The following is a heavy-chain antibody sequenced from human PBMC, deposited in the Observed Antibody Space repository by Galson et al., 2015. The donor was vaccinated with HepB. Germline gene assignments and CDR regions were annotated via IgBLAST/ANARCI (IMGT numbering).Heavy chain of an antibody. CDR2: ISSNGGST. V-gene: IGHV3-64D*06. CDR3: VKDSPDIVATIAFDY. D-gene: IGHD5-12*01. Sequence: SLRLSCAASGFTFSSYAMHWVRQAPGKGLEYVSAISSNGGSTYYADSVKGRFTISRDNSKNTLYLQMSSLRAEDTAVYYCVKDSPDIVATIAFDYWGQGTLVTVSS. J-gene: IGHJ4*02. CDR1: GFTFSSYA.